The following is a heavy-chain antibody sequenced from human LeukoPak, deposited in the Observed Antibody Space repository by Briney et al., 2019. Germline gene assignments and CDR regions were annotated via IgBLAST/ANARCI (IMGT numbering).Heavy chain of an antibody. CDR1: EFIVSSNY. CDR2: ISSGGHST. CDR3: AKGAGQWLVPSEYFQY. J-gene: IGHJ1*01. V-gene: IGHV3-53*01. Sequence: GGSLRLSCAASEFIVSSNYMSWVRQAPGKGLEWVSSISSGGHSTYYAGSVKGRFTISRDNSKNTLYLQMNSLRAEDTAVYYCAKGAGQWLVPSEYFQYWGQGTLVTVSS. D-gene: IGHD6-19*01.